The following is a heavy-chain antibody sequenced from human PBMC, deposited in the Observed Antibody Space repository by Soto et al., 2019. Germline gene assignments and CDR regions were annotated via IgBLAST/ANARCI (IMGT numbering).Heavy chain of an antibody. D-gene: IGHD1-26*01. J-gene: IGHJ3*02. CDR2: ISGSGTTI. V-gene: IGHV3-11*01. CDR1: GINFSDHF. Sequence: GGSLRLSCATSGINFSDHFMAWIRLSPGKGLEWIAYISGSGTTIYYADSVRGRFTISRDNANDSLYLQMNSLRAEDTAVYYCARDGRYKTPYDGFDTWGQGTMVTVSS. CDR3: ARDGRYKTPYDGFDT.